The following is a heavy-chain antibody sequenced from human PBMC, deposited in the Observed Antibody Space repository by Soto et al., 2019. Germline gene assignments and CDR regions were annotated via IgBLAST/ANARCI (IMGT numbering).Heavy chain of an antibody. Sequence: SETLSLTCTVSGGSISSSSYYWGWIRQPPGKGLEWIGSIYYSGRTYYNPSLKSRVTISVDSSKNQFSLKLSSVTAAYTAVYYCVRPLANAPLDFDYWGQGTLVNVSS. CDR1: GGSISSSSYY. CDR3: VRPLANAPLDFDY. D-gene: IGHD2-8*01. J-gene: IGHJ4*02. CDR2: IYYSGRT. V-gene: IGHV4-39*01.